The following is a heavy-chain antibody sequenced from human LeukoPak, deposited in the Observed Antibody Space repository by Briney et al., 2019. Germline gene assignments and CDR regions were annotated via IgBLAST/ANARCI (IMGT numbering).Heavy chain of an antibody. CDR3: ARRGYSSGWYDGDY. D-gene: IGHD6-19*01. Sequence: ASVKVSCKASGYTFTSCGISWVRQAPGQGLEWMGGISAYNGNTNYAQKLQGRVTMTTDTSTSTAYMELRSLRSDDTAVYYCARRGYSSGWYDGDYWGQGTLVTVSS. CDR2: ISAYNGNT. CDR1: GYTFTSCG. J-gene: IGHJ4*02. V-gene: IGHV1-18*01.